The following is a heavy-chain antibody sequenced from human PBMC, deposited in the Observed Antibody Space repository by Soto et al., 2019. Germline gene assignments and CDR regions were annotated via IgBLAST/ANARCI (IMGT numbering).Heavy chain of an antibody. Sequence: GSLRLSCAASGFTFSSYWMSWVRQAPGKGLEWVANIKQDGSEKYYVDSVKGRFTISRDNAKNSLYLQMNSLRAEDTAVYYCARVTIVVVVAATRPWFDPWGQGTLVTVSS. D-gene: IGHD2-15*01. CDR3: ARVTIVVVVAATRPWFDP. CDR1: GFTFSSYW. J-gene: IGHJ5*02. CDR2: IKQDGSEK. V-gene: IGHV3-7*05.